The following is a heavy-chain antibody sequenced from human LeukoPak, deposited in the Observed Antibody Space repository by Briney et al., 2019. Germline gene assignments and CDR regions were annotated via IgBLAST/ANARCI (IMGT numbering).Heavy chain of an antibody. Sequence: GGSLRPSCAASGFTFSSYSMNWVRQAPGKGLEWASYISSSSGTIYYADSVKGRLTISRDNAKNSLYLQMNSLRDEDTAMYYCARDVQRRFDPWGQGTLVTVSS. CDR2: ISSSSGTI. CDR1: GFTFSSYS. D-gene: IGHD6-25*01. J-gene: IGHJ5*02. V-gene: IGHV3-48*02. CDR3: ARDVQRRFDP.